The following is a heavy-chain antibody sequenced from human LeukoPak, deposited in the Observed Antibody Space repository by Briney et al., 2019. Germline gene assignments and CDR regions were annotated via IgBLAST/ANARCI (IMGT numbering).Heavy chain of an antibody. J-gene: IGHJ3*02. D-gene: IGHD6-13*01. CDR1: GYSFTSYW. CDR3: ARRPSSSWPQNAFDI. Sequence: GESLKISCKGSGYSFTSYWIGWVRQMPGKGLEWMGIIYPGDSDTRYSPSFQGQVTISTDKSISTAYLQWSSLKASDTAMYYCARRPSSSWPQNAFDIWGQGTMVTVSS. CDR2: IYPGDSDT. V-gene: IGHV5-51*01.